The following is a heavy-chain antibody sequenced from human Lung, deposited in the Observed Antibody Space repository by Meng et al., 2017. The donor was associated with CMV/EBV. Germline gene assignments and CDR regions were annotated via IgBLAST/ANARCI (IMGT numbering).Heavy chain of an antibody. Sequence: GESLKISCAASGFTFSSFSMNWVRQAPGKGLEWVSSINSISTFIYYADSVKGRFTISRDNAKNSLYLHMSSLRAEDTAVYYCVRDRLGGRLFDYWGQGNXVXVSS. CDR1: GFTFSSFS. D-gene: IGHD2-15*01. CDR3: VRDRLGGRLFDY. V-gene: IGHV3-21*01. J-gene: IGHJ4*02. CDR2: INSISTFI.